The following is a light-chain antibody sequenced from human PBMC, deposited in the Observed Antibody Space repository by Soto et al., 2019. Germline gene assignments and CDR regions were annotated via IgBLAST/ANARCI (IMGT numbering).Light chain of an antibody. CDR1: QSISTY. CDR2: EAS. Sequence: EIVLTQSPATLSLSPGERATLSCRASQSISTYLAWYQQRPGQVPRLLIYEASNRATGIPGRFSGSGSGTDFTLTISSLEFEDSAVYYCQQRTNWPPYTFGQGTKLEIK. J-gene: IGKJ2*01. CDR3: QQRTNWPPYT. V-gene: IGKV3-11*01.